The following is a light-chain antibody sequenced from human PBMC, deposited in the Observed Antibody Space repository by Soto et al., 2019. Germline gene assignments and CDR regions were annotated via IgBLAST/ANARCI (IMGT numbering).Light chain of an antibody. CDR2: GAS. CDR3: QRYGDSSWT. Sequence: EIVFTQSPGTLSLSPGESATLSCRASQSVSSSYLAWYQQKPGQAPRLLMYGASNRATGIPGRFSGSGSGTDFTLTISRLEPEDFAVYYCQRYGDSSWTFGQGTKVDIK. J-gene: IGKJ1*01. V-gene: IGKV3-20*01. CDR1: QSVSSSY.